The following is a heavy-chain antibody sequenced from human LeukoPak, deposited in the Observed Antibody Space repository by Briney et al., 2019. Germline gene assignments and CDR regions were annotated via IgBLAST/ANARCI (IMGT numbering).Heavy chain of an antibody. J-gene: IGHJ2*01. Sequence: PSETLSLTCTVSGGSISSYYWSWIRQPAGKGLEWIGRIYTSGSTNYNPSLKSRVTISVDTSKNQFSLKLSSVAAADTAVYYCARSVSEVRGVISDRYFDLWGRGTLVTVSS. CDR3: ARSVSEVRGVISDRYFDL. CDR2: IYTSGST. V-gene: IGHV4-4*07. D-gene: IGHD3-10*01. CDR1: GGSISSYY.